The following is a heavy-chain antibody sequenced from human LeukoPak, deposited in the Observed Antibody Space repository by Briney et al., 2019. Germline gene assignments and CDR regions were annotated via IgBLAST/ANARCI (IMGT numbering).Heavy chain of an antibody. J-gene: IGHJ6*02. D-gene: IGHD5-12*01. V-gene: IGHV4-4*07. CDR1: GGSISSYY. CDR3: ARISYSGYDSYYYYGMDV. CDR2: IYTSGST. Sequence: SETLSLTCTVSGGSISSYYWSWIRQPAGKGLEWIGRIYTSGSTNYNPSLKSRVTMSVDTSKNQFSLKLSSVTAADTAAYYCARISYSGYDSYYYYGMDVWGQGTTVTVSS.